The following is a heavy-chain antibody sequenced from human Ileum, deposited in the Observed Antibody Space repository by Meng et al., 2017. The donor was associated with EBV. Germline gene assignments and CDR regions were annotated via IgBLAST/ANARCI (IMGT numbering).Heavy chain of an antibody. CDR2: IYWDDDK. J-gene: IGHJ4*01. V-gene: IGHV2-5*02. CDR1: GFSLTTGGVG. CDR3: THRPMTSAYYYFDY. Sequence: QITLKESGPSLVKPTXTLTLTCTCSGFSLTTGGVGVGWIRQPPGKALEWLALIYWDDDKRYSPSLKSRLTITKDTSKNQVVLTMTNMDPVDAATYYCTHRPMTSAYYYFDYWGQGTLVTVSS. D-gene: IGHD3-22*01.